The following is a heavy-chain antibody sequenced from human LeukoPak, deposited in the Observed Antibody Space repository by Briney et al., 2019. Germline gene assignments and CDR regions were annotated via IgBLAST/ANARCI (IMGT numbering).Heavy chain of an antibody. J-gene: IGHJ3*02. Sequence: SETLSLTCAVYGGSFSGYYWSWIRQPPGKGLEWIGEINHSGSTNYNPSLKSRVTISVDTSKNQFSLKLSSVTAADTAVYYCARLGLVVVPAAIGSDVAFDIWGQGTMVTVSS. D-gene: IGHD2-2*02. CDR1: GGSFSGYY. CDR2: INHSGST. V-gene: IGHV4-34*01. CDR3: ARLGLVVVPAAIGSDVAFDI.